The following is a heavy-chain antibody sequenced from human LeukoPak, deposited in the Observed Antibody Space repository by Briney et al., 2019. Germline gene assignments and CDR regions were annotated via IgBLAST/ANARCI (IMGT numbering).Heavy chain of an antibody. CDR2: IKSKTEGGTR. J-gene: IGHJ4*02. CDR3: ATGTGRSDFDY. V-gene: IGHV3-15*01. D-gene: IGHD3/OR15-3a*01. Sequence: GGSLRLSCAASGFTFNSAWMSWVRQAPGKGLEWVGRIKSKTEGGTRDFAASLKGRFAISRDDSKNTLYLQMSNLKTEDTAAYYCATGTGRSDFDYWGQGTLVTVSS. CDR1: GFTFNSAW.